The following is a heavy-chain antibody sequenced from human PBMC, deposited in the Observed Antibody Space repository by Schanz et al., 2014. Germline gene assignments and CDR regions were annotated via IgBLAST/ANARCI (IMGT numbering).Heavy chain of an antibody. Sequence: EVQLLESGGGFVQPGGSLRLSCVASGVTFSSYAMNWVRQAPGKGLEWVSSISSGGRNISYADSLKGRFTISRDNARNSLYLQLNSLRAEDTAVYYCARLDSSSWYPRYWGQGTLVTVSS. D-gene: IGHD6-13*01. CDR3: ARLDSSSWYPRY. V-gene: IGHV3-21*04. J-gene: IGHJ4*02. CDR2: ISSGGRNI. CDR1: GVTFSSYA.